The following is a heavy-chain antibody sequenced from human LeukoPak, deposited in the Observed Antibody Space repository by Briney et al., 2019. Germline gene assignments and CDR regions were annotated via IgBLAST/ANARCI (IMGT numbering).Heavy chain of an antibody. D-gene: IGHD3-10*01. Sequence: ASVKVSCKASGYTFTGYYMHWVRQAPGQGLEWMGWINPNSGGTNYAQKFQGRVTMTRDTSISTAYMELSRLRSDDTAVYYCARDPLLWFGDPYYGMDVWGQGTTVTVSS. CDR3: ARDPLLWFGDPYYGMDV. V-gene: IGHV1-2*02. CDR2: INPNSGGT. CDR1: GYTFTGYY. J-gene: IGHJ6*02.